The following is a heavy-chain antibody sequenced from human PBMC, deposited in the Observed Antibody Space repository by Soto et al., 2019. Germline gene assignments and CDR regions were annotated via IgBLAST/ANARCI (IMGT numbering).Heavy chain of an antibody. V-gene: IGHV1-18*01. J-gene: IGHJ6*02. CDR2: ISAYNGNT. Sequence: ASVKVSCKASGYTFTSYGISWVRQAPGQGLEWMGWISAYNGNTNYAQKLQGRVTMTTDTSTSTAYMELRSLRSDDTAVYYCARVRMVRGVIISIYYYYGMDVWGQGTTVTVSS. CDR1: GYTFTSYG. D-gene: IGHD3-10*01. CDR3: ARVRMVRGVIISIYYYYGMDV.